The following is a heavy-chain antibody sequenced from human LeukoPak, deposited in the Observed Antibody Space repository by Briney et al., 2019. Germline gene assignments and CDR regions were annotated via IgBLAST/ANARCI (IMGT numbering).Heavy chain of an antibody. Sequence: ASVEVSCKASGYTFTGYYMHWVRQAPGQGLEWMGWINPNSGGTNYAQKFQGRVTMTRDTSISTAYMELSRLRSDDTAVYYCARDSGSYKGFDYWGQGTLVTVSS. D-gene: IGHD1-26*01. J-gene: IGHJ4*02. CDR2: INPNSGGT. CDR3: ARDSGSYKGFDY. CDR1: GYTFTGYY. V-gene: IGHV1-2*02.